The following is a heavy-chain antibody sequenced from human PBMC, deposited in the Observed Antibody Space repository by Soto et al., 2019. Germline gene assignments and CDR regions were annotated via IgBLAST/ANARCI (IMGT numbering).Heavy chain of an antibody. CDR2: IIPIFGTA. J-gene: IGHJ6*02. Sequence: VKVSCKASGCTFSSYAISWVRQAPGQGLEWMGGIIPIFGTANYAQKFQGRVTITADESTSTAYMELSSLTSEDTAVYYCARENYSDSSGYSLIGMDVWGQGTTVTVSS. D-gene: IGHD3-22*01. CDR3: ARENYSDSSGYSLIGMDV. CDR1: GCTFSSYA. V-gene: IGHV1-69*13.